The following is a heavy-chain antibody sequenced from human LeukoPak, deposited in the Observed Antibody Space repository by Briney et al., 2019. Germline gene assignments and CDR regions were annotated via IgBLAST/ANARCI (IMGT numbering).Heavy chain of an antibody. CDR3: ARDHARGDIVGATYTLDY. D-gene: IGHD1-26*01. Sequence: GASVKVSCKASGYTFTGYYMHWVRQAPGQGLEWMGWINPNSGGTNYAQKFQGRVTMTRDTSISTAYMELSRLRSDDTAVYYCARDHARGDIVGATYTLDYWGQGTLVTVSS. CDR2: INPNSGGT. V-gene: IGHV1-2*02. CDR1: GYTFTGYY. J-gene: IGHJ4*02.